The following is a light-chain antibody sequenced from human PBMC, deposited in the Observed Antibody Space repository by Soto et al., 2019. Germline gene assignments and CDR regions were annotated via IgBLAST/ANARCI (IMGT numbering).Light chain of an antibody. V-gene: IGKV1-27*01. J-gene: IGKJ3*01. CDR3: QKYSSAPPFT. Sequence: DIQMTQSPSSLSASIGDRVTITCRASQGISNYLAWYQQKPGKVPKLLIYAASTLQSGVPSRFSGSGFGTDFTLTISSLQPEDVATYYCQKYSSAPPFTFGPGTTVDIK. CDR2: AAS. CDR1: QGISNY.